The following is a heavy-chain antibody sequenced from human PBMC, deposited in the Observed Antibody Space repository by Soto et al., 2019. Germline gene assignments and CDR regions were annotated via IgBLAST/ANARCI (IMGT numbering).Heavy chain of an antibody. CDR3: ASSASYYYDSSGYSHFDY. CDR2: IIPIFGTS. V-gene: IGHV1-69*13. J-gene: IGHJ4*02. CDR1: GGPFSSYA. Sequence: SVKVCYKASGGPFSSYAMSLVRRAPGQGLEWMGGIIPIFGTSNYAQKFQGRVTITADESRSTAYMELSRLRSEDTAVYYCASSASYYYDSSGYSHFDYWGQGTMVTVSS. D-gene: IGHD3-22*01.